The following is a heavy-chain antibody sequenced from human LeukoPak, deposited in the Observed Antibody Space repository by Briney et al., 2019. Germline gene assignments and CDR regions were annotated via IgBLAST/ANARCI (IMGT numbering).Heavy chain of an antibody. Sequence: SETLSLTCAVYGGSFSGYYWSWIRQPPGQGLEWIGEINHSGSTNYNPFLKSQVTISVDTSKNQFALKLSSVTAADTAVYYCASRIVVVVAATPGNWFDPWGQGTLVTVSS. J-gene: IGHJ5*02. CDR2: INHSGST. CDR1: GGSFSGYY. V-gene: IGHV4-34*01. CDR3: ASRIVVVVAATPGNWFDP. D-gene: IGHD2-15*01.